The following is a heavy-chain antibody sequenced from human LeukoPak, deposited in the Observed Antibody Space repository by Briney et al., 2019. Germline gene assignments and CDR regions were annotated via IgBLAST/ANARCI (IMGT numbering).Heavy chain of an antibody. CDR3: VTPGGIAADGSSF. J-gene: IGHJ4*02. V-gene: IGHV1-2*02. CDR2: INPNSGGT. D-gene: IGHD6-13*01. CDR1: GYTFTGYY. Sequence: ASVKVSCKASGYTFTGYYMHWVRQAPGQGLEWMGWINPNSGGTNYAQKFQGRVTMTRDTSISTAYMELSRLRSDDTAVYYCVTPGGIAADGSSFWGQGTLVTVSS.